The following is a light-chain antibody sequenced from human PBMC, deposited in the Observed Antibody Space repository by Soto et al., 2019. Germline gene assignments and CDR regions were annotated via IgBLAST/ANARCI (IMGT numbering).Light chain of an antibody. CDR1: QNIDNW. CDR2: SAS. Sequence: DIQMTQSPSSVSASVRDRVTITCRASQNIDNWLAWYQHKPGKAPHLLIYSASTLQSGVPSRFSGSGSGTDFTLTISSLQPEDFATYYCQQCNSFPITFGQGTRLEI. J-gene: IGKJ5*01. V-gene: IGKV1-12*01. CDR3: QQCNSFPIT.